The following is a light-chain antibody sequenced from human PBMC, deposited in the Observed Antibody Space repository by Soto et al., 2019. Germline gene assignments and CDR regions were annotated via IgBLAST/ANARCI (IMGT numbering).Light chain of an antibody. V-gene: IGKV3-20*01. J-gene: IGKJ1*01. Sequence: EIVLTQSPGTLSLSPGERATLSCRASQSVSSSYLAWFQQKPGQAPWLLIYGASNRATGIPDRFSGSGSGTDFTLTISRLEPEDFAVYYCQQYGRSPTWTFGQGTKVEIK. CDR2: GAS. CDR3: QQYGRSPTWT. CDR1: QSVSSSY.